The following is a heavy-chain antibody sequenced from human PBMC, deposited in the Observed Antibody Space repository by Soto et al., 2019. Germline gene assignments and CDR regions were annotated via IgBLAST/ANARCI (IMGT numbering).Heavy chain of an antibody. Sequence: SGPTLVNPTQTLTLTCSFSGFSLNTNLMCVGWIRQPPGRALEFLALINWDDDKYYNKSLETRLTISKDTSKNLVVLTMTDVDPVDTATYYCARIRDSRYRHFDFWGQGALVTVSS. CDR2: INWDDDK. J-gene: IGHJ4*02. D-gene: IGHD3-22*01. CDR3: ARIRDSRYRHFDF. V-gene: IGHV2-70*01. CDR1: GFSLNTNLMC.